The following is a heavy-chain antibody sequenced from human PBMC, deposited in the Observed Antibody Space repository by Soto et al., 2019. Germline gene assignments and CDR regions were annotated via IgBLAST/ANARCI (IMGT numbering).Heavy chain of an antibody. J-gene: IGHJ5*02. CDR3: ARVFNGP. CDR2: INHSGST. CDR1: GGSFSGYY. Sequence: SETLSLTCAVYGGSFSGYYWSWIRQPPGKGLEWIGEINHSGSTNYNPSLKSRVTISVDTSKNQFSLKLSSATAADTAVYYCARVFNGPWGQGTLVTVSS. V-gene: IGHV4-34*01.